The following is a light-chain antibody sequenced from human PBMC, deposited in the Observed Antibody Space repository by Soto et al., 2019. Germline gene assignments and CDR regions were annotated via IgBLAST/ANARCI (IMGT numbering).Light chain of an antibody. CDR3: QQSFSPLLT. CDR2: GAS. J-gene: IGKJ4*01. V-gene: IGKV1-39*01. CDR1: QTLSNY. Sequence: DIQMTQSPSSVSASVGDRVTITCRASQTLSNYLTWFQQKPGKAPKVLIYGASTLQSGVPSRFSGSGSGAEFTLNISTLQPEDSETYYCQQSFSPLLTFGGGTKVDSK.